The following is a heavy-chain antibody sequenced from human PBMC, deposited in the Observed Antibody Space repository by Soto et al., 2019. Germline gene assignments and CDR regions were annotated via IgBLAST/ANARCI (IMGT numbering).Heavy chain of an antibody. J-gene: IGHJ4*02. D-gene: IGHD6-19*01. CDR3: AKDWQNAYSRGWYALNYFDY. Sequence: GGSLRLSCAASGFTFSSYAMSWVRQAPGKGLEWVSAISGSGGSTYYADSVKGRFTISRDNSKNTLYLQMNSLRAEDTAVYYCAKDWQNAYSRGWYALNYFDYWGQGTLVTVSS. V-gene: IGHV3-23*01. CDR1: GFTFSSYA. CDR2: ISGSGGST.